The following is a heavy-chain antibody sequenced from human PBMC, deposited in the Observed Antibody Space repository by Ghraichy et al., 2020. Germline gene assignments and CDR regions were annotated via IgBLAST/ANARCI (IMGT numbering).Heavy chain of an antibody. Sequence: GESLNISCAASGFTFSSYAMSWVRQAPGKGLEWVSAISGSGGSTYYADSVKGRFTISRDNSKNTLYLQMNSLRAEDTAVYYCAKPVAADYYYYYGMDVWGQGTTVTVSS. J-gene: IGHJ6*02. CDR3: AKPVAADYYYYYGMDV. V-gene: IGHV3-23*01. D-gene: IGHD6-19*01. CDR1: GFTFSSYA. CDR2: ISGSGGST.